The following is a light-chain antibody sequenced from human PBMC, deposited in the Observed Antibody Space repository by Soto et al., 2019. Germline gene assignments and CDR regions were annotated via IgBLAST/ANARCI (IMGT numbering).Light chain of an antibody. Sequence: AIQMTQSPSSLSASVGDRVTITCRASQGIRNELGWYQQTPGKAPKLLIYAASRLQSGVPSRFSGTGSSTVFTLPISTLQPEVFATYYCLQVSNYPRTLAQGTKLEIK. J-gene: IGKJ2*01. CDR1: QGIRNE. V-gene: IGKV1-6*01. CDR2: AAS. CDR3: LQVSNYPRT.